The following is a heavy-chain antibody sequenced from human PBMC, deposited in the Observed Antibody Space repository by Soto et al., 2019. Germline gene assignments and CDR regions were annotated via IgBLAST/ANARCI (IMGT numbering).Heavy chain of an antibody. Sequence: ASVKVSCKAYGYRLTGFYIHWVRQAPGQGLEWMGWINPKSGDTNYAQKLQGRVTMTTDTSTSTAYMELRSLRSDDTAVYYCASYRGQWLPRDGMDVWGQGTTVTVSS. J-gene: IGHJ6*02. CDR2: INPKSGDT. CDR1: GYRLTGFY. D-gene: IGHD6-19*01. V-gene: IGHV1-18*04. CDR3: ASYRGQWLPRDGMDV.